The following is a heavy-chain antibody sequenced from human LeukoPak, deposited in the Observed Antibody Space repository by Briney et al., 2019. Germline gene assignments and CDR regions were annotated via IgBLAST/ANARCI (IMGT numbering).Heavy chain of an antibody. CDR1: GFAVSSNY. Sequence: GGSLRLSCSASGFAVSSNYMSWVRQAPGKGLEWVSVIYSGGTTYYVGSVKGRFTISRDNSKNTLYLQMNSLRAEDTAVYYCARAIVATIQARTWYFDLWGRGTLVTVSS. D-gene: IGHD5-12*01. J-gene: IGHJ2*01. V-gene: IGHV3-53*01. CDR2: IYSGGTT. CDR3: ARAIVATIQARTWYFDL.